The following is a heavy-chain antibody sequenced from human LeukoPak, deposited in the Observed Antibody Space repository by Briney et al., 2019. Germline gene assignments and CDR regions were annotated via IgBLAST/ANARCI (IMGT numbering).Heavy chain of an antibody. J-gene: IGHJ4*02. CDR1: GFTFSSYS. Sequence: GGSLRLSCAASGFTFSSYSMNWVRQAPGKGLEWVSYISSSSSTIYYADSVKGRFTISRDNAKNSLYLQMNSLRAEDTAVYYCARDPYYYDSSGEWSGDCWGQGTLVTVSS. CDR2: ISSSSSTI. D-gene: IGHD3-22*01. CDR3: ARDPYYYDSSGEWSGDC. V-gene: IGHV3-48*01.